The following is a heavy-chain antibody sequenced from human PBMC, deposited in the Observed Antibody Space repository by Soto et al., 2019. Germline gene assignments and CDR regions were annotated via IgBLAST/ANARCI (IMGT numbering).Heavy chain of an antibody. CDR2: IKQDGSEK. Sequence: GSLRLSCAASGFTFSSYWMSWVRQAPGKWLEWVANIKQDGSEKYYVDSVKGRFTISRDDAKNSLYLQMNSLRAEDTAVYYCARDHYDSSGYYPLTDYWGQGTLVTVSS. CDR1: GFTFSSYW. CDR3: ARDHYDSSGYYPLTDY. J-gene: IGHJ4*02. D-gene: IGHD3-22*01. V-gene: IGHV3-7*01.